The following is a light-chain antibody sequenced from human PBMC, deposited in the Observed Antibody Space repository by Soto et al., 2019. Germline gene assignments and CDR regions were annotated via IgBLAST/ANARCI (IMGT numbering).Light chain of an antibody. CDR2: WAS. V-gene: IGKV4-1*01. J-gene: IGKJ4*01. CDR1: QSVLSNSDNKNY. Sequence: DIVMTQSPDSLAVSLGERATINCKSSQSVLSNSDNKNYLAWLQQKPGQPPKVLIYWASSRESGVPDRFSGSGSGKDITRAISRLLAEDVAVYYCQHYYNAPLTFGGGTKVEIK. CDR3: QHYYNAPLT.